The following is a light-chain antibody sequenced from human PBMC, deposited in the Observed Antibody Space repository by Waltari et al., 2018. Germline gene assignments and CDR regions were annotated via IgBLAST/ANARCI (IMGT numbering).Light chain of an antibody. CDR1: SSHIGRNT. CDR2: SNN. J-gene: IGLJ2*01. V-gene: IGLV1-44*01. CDR3: AAWDDSLNGVV. Sequence: QSVLTQPPSASGTPGQRVTISCSGSSSHIGRNTVNWYQQLPGTAPNLLIYSNNQRPSGVSDRFSGSKSGTSASLAISGLQSEDEADYYCAAWDDSLNGVVFGGGTKLTVL.